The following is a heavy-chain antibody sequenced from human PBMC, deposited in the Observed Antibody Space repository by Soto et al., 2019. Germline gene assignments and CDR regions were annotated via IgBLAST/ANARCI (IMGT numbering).Heavy chain of an antibody. J-gene: IGHJ4*02. Sequence: ASVKVSCKASGYTFTSYAMHWVRQAPGQRLEWMGWINAGNGNTKYSQKFQGRVTITRDTSASTAYMELSSLRSEDTAVYYCTRDGPMYSGSWYRFDYWGQGTLVTVSS. CDR1: GYTFTSYA. CDR2: INAGNGNT. V-gene: IGHV1-3*01. D-gene: IGHD6-13*01. CDR3: TRDGPMYSGSWYRFDY.